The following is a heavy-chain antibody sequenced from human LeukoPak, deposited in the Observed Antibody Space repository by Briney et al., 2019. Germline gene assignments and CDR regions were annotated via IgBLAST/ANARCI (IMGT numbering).Heavy chain of an antibody. V-gene: IGHV3-23*01. Sequence: GGSLRLSCAASGFTFSSYAMNWVPQAPGKGLECVSAISSSGGSTYYADSVKGRFTISRDNSKNTLYLQMNSLRAEDTAVYYCATPLTMVRGARYYYGMDVWGQGTTVTVSS. D-gene: IGHD3-10*01. CDR1: GFTFSSYA. J-gene: IGHJ6*02. CDR2: ISSSGGST. CDR3: ATPLTMVRGARYYYGMDV.